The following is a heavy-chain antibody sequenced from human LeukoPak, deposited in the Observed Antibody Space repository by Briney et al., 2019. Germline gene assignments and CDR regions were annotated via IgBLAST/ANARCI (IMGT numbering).Heavy chain of an antibody. V-gene: IGHV3-7*01. D-gene: IGHD3-22*01. J-gene: IGHJ4*02. CDR2: IKQGGSEK. CDR1: GFTFSSYW. Sequence: GGSLRLSCAASGFTFSSYWMSWVRQAPGKGLEWVANIKQGGSEKYYVDSVKGRFTISRDNAKNSLYPQMNSLRPEDTAVYYCARGPPMYSYGSSAYHYDYFEYWGQGTLLTVSS. CDR3: ARGPPMYSYGSSAYHYDYFEY.